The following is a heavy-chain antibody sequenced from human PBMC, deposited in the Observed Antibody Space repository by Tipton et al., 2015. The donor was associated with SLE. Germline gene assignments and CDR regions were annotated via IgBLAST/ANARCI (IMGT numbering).Heavy chain of an antibody. CDR2: INHSGST. CDR3: ARCGGARDY. CDR1: GGSFSGYY. Sequence: LRLSCAVYGGSFSGYYWSWIRRPPGKGLEWIGEINHSGSTNYNPSLKSRVTISVDTSKNQFSLKLRSVTAADTAVYYCARCGGARDYWGQGTLVTVSS. D-gene: IGHD3-16*01. V-gene: IGHV4-34*01. J-gene: IGHJ4*02.